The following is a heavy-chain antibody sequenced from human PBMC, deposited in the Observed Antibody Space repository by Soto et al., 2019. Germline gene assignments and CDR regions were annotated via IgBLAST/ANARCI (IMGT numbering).Heavy chain of an antibody. V-gene: IGHV4-31*03. CDR1: GGSISSGGYY. CDR2: IYYSGST. J-gene: IGHJ4*02. CDR3: ARVASYRGTYYNYLDY. Sequence: PSETLSLTCTVSGGSISSGGYYWSWIRQHPGKGLEWIGYIYYSGSTYYYPSLKSRVTISVDTSKNQFSLKLSSGTAAATAVYYPARVASYRGTYYNYLDYWGQGPLVTVSS. D-gene: IGHD1-26*01.